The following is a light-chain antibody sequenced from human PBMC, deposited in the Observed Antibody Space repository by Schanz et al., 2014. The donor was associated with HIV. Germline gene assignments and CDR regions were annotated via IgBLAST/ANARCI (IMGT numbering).Light chain of an antibody. J-gene: IGKJ1*01. CDR1: QSVSSS. CDR3: QQYNNWPRT. Sequence: ETVLTQSPGTLSLSPGERATLSCRASQSVSSSSLAWYQQKRDQPPRLVIYATSTRAAGIPDRFSGTGSGTEFTLTISSLQSEDFAVYYCQQYNNWPRTFGQGTKVEIK. CDR2: ATS. V-gene: IGKV3D-15*01.